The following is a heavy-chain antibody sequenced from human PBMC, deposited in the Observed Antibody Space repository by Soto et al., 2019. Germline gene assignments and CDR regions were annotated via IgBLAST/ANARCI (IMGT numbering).Heavy chain of an antibody. CDR3: ARGRYNWNDVPPGY. D-gene: IGHD1-20*01. V-gene: IGHV1-8*01. J-gene: IGHJ4*02. CDR1: GYTFTSYD. CDR2: MNPNSGNT. Sequence: ASVKVYCKASGYTFTSYDINWVRQATGQGLEWMGWMNPNSGNTGYAQKFQGRVTMTRNTAISTAYMELSSLRSEDTDVYYCARGRYNWNDVPPGYWGQGTLVTVSS.